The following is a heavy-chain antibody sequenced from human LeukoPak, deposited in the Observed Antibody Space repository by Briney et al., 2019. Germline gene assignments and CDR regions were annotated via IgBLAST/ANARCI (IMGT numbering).Heavy chain of an antibody. CDR1: GDSVSSNSAA. Sequence: SQTLSLTCAISGDSVSSNSAAWNWIRQSPSRGLEWLGRTYYRSKWYNDYAVSVKSRITINPDTSKNQFSLQLNSVTPEDTAAYYCARDLYYYDSSGLHAFDIWGQGTMVTVSS. D-gene: IGHD3-22*01. J-gene: IGHJ3*02. V-gene: IGHV6-1*01. CDR3: ARDLYYYDSSGLHAFDI. CDR2: TYYRSKWYN.